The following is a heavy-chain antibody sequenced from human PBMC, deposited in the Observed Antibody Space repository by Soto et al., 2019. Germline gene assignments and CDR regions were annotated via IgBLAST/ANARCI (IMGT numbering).Heavy chain of an antibody. Sequence: DSVKGRFTISRDNAKNSLYLQMNRLRDEYTAVYYCARESVVLAAKGYYGMDVWGQGATVTVSS. CDR3: ARESVVLAAKGYYGMDV. V-gene: IGHV3-48*02. D-gene: IGHD2-15*01. J-gene: IGHJ6*02.